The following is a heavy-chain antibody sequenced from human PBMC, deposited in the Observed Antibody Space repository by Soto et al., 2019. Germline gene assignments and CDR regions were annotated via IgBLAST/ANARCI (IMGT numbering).Heavy chain of an antibody. CDR2: IIPISGAA. CDR1: GGTFSNYF. J-gene: IGHJ4*02. CDR3: ARDMTRTVVPYFDF. Sequence: SVKVSCKSSGGTFSNYFVNWVRQAPGQGLEWMGRIIPISGAANYAQKFQGRVTITADKSTSTSYMELSSLRSEDTAVYYCARDMTRTVVPYFDFWGQGTLVTVSS. D-gene: IGHD1-7*01. V-gene: IGHV1-69*06.